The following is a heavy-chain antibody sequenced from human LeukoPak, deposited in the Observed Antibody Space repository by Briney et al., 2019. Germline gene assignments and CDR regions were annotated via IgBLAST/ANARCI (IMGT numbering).Heavy chain of an antibody. CDR2: IYYSGST. V-gene: IGHV4-59*12. CDR1: GGSISSYY. CDR3: AREYEDYDFWSGPREDYYFDY. J-gene: IGHJ4*02. D-gene: IGHD3-3*01. Sequence: SETLSLTCTVSGGSISSYYWSWIRQPPGKGLECIGYIYYSGSTNYNPSLKSRVTMSVDTSKNQFSLKLSSVTAADTAVYYCAREYEDYDFWSGPREDYYFDYWGQGTLVTVSS.